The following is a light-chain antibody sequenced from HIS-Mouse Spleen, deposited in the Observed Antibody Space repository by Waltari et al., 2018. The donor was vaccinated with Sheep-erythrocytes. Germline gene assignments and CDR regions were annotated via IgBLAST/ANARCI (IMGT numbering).Light chain of an antibody. CDR3: QAWDSSSWV. J-gene: IGLJ3*02. CDR2: QDS. Sequence: SYELTQPPSVSVSPGQTASITCSGDKLGDKYACWYQQKPGQSPLLVIYQDSKRPSGIPERFSGSNSGNTATLTISGTQAMDEADYYCQAWDSSSWVFGGGTK. V-gene: IGLV3-1*01. CDR1: KLGDKY.